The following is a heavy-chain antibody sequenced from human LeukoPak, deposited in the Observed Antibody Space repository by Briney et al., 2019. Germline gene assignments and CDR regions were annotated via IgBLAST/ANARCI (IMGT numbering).Heavy chain of an antibody. D-gene: IGHD6-19*01. V-gene: IGHV3-23*01. J-gene: IGHJ4*02. CDR1: GFTSRSYA. Sequence: GGSLRLSCAASGFTSRSYAMNWVRQVPGKGLEWVSGISGSGTGTYYADSVKGRFTISRDNSKNTLFLQMNSLRAEDTAVYYCVKGSLYSSGCYDYWGQGTLVTVSA. CDR3: VKGSLYSSGCYDY. CDR2: ISGSGTGT.